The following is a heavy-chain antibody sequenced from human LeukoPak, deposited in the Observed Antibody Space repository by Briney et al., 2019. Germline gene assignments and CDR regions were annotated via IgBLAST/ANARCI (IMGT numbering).Heavy chain of an antibody. CDR1: GGSINSHY. CDR3: ARSVATIFDYYMDV. J-gene: IGHJ6*03. CDR2: TYYRGTT. V-gene: IGHV4-59*11. D-gene: IGHD5-24*01. Sequence: SETLSLTCTVSGGSINSHYWSWIRQPPGKGLEWIGHTYYRGTTKYIPSLKSRVTISLDMSKNQFSLKLTSATAADTAVYYCARSVATIFDYYMDVWGNGTTVTVSS.